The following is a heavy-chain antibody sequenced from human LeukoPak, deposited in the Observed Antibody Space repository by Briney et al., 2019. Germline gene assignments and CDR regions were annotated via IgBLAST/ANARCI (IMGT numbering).Heavy chain of an antibody. Sequence: SETLSLTCAVYGGSFSGYYWSWLRQPPGKGLEWLGEINHSGSTNYNPSLKSRVTISVDTSKNQFSLKLSSVTAADTAVYYCAREYSSPNYYYYYYMDVWGKGTTVTVSS. V-gene: IGHV4-34*01. J-gene: IGHJ6*03. CDR1: GGSFSGYY. D-gene: IGHD6-6*01. CDR2: INHSGST. CDR3: AREYSSPNYYYYYYMDV.